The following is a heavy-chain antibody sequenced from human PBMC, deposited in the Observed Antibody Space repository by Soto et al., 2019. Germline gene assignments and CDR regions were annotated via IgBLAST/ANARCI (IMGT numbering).Heavy chain of an antibody. CDR2: INQDGSEE. J-gene: IGHJ4*02. CDR1: RFTFSIYW. D-gene: IGHD6-19*01. CDR3: ARAAEAGTVDY. V-gene: IGHV3-7*01. Sequence: GGSLRLSCAASRFTFSIYWMSWVRQAPGKGLEWVANINQDGSEEYYVDSVKGRFTVSRDNAQNSLYLQMNSLRAEDTAVYYCARAAEAGTVDYWGQGTLVTVSS.